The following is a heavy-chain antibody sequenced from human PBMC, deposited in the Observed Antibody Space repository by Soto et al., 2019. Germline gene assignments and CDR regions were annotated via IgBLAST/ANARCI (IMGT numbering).Heavy chain of an antibody. Sequence: SETLSLTCTVSGGSVSSGSYYWGWIRQPPGKGLEWIGYIYYSGSTNYNPSLKSRVTISVDTSKNQFSLKLSSVTAADTAVYYCIKGSSTKVDAFDIWGQGTMVT. V-gene: IGHV4-61*01. CDR1: GGSVSSGSYY. D-gene: IGHD2-2*01. CDR3: IKGSSTKVDAFDI. J-gene: IGHJ3*02. CDR2: IYYSGST.